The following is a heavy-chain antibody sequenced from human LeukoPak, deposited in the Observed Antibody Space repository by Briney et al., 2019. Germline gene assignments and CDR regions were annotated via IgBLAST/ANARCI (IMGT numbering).Heavy chain of an antibody. D-gene: IGHD6-19*01. Sequence: AGGSLRLSCAASGFTFSDYYMSWIRQAPGEGLEWVSYISSSGSTIYYADSVKGRFTISRDNAKNSLYLQMNSLRAEDTAVYYCARVLVSGGWYVFDYWGQGTLVTVSS. CDR2: ISSSGSTI. CDR1: GFTFSDYY. V-gene: IGHV3-11*01. J-gene: IGHJ4*02. CDR3: ARVLVSGGWYVFDY.